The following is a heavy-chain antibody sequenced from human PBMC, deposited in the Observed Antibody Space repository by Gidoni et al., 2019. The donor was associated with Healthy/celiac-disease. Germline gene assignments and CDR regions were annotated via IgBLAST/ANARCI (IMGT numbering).Heavy chain of an antibody. CDR2: IAYDGSNK. V-gene: IGHV3-30*18. J-gene: IGHJ1*01. Sequence: QVHLVESGGSVVQPGGSLGPYSAAPEFTFSSCGMHWVRQDPGKGLEWVAVIAYDGSNKYYADSVNGLFTISRDNSKNTLYLPMNSLRAEDTAVYYCAKGSVYSSGWSAEYFQHWGQGTLVTVSS. CDR1: EFTFSSCG. CDR3: AKGSVYSSGWSAEYFQH. D-gene: IGHD6-19*01.